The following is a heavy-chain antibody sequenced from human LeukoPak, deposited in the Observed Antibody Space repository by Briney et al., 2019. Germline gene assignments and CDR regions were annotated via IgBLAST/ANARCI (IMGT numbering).Heavy chain of an antibody. V-gene: IGHV4-31*03. CDR1: GGSISSGGYY. D-gene: IGHD3-10*01. J-gene: IGHJ4*02. CDR2: IYYSGST. CDR3: ARVEVRGATPYFDY. Sequence: PSETLSLTCTVSGGSISSGGYYWRWIRQHPGKGLEWLGYIYYSGSTYYNPSLKSRVTISVDTSKNQISLKLNSLTAADTAVYYCARVEVRGATPYFDYWGQGTLVTVSS.